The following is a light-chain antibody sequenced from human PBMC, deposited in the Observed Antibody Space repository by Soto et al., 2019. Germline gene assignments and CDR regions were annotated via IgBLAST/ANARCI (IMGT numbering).Light chain of an antibody. CDR2: GSS. CDR1: QGISNR. CDR3: LQYRSFPRT. V-gene: IGKV1-17*03. Sequence: DIQMPHSPSAMSASVGDRVIITCRASQGISNRLAWFQQKPGTVPKRLIYGSSFLETGVPSRFSGGGSGTEFSLTITSLQAEDFATYYCLQYRSFPRTFGQGTKVDIK. J-gene: IGKJ1*01.